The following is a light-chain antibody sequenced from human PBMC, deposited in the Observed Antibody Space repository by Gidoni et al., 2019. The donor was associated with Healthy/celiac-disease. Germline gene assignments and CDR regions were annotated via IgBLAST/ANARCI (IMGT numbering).Light chain of an antibody. V-gene: IGKV1-5*03. Sequence: DSQMTQSPSTLSASVGDRVNITCRASQSISSWVAWYQQKPGKAPKLLIYKASSLESGVPSRFSGSGSGTEFTLTISSLQPDDFATYYCQQYNSYSWTFXQXTKVEIK. J-gene: IGKJ1*01. CDR2: KAS. CDR1: QSISSW. CDR3: QQYNSYSWT.